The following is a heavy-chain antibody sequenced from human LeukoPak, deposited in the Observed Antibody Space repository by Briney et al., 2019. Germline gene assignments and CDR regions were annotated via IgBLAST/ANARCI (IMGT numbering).Heavy chain of an antibody. Sequence: PGRSLRLSCAASGFTFSSYGMHWVRQAPGKGLEWVAVIWYDGSNKYYADSVKGRFTISRDNSKNTLYLQMNSLRAEDTAAYYCARGGWSAVAGHFDYWGQGTLVTVSS. CDR2: IWYDGSNK. D-gene: IGHD6-19*01. CDR1: GFTFSSYG. J-gene: IGHJ4*02. CDR3: ARGGWSAVAGHFDY. V-gene: IGHV3-33*01.